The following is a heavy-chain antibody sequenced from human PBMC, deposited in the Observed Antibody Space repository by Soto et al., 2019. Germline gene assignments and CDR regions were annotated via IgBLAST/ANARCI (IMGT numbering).Heavy chain of an antibody. CDR1: GYTFSSYA. CDR3: TRGPGGPAGPGDY. CDR2: INAGNGNI. J-gene: IGHJ4*02. V-gene: IGHV1-3*01. D-gene: IGHD2-15*01. Sequence: QVQLVQSGAEVKKPGASVKVSCKASGYTFSSYAMHWVRQAPGQRLEWMGWINAGNGNIKYSQKFQGRVTITRDTSASTAYMELSSLRSEDTAVYYCTRGPGGPAGPGDYWGQGTLVTVSS.